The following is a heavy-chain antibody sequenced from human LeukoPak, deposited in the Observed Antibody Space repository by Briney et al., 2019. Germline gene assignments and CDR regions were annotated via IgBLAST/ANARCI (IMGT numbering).Heavy chain of an antibody. J-gene: IGHJ6*03. V-gene: IGHV1-18*01. CDR3: ARVVVVPAAYYYYYYYYYMDV. CDR1: GYTFTSYG. D-gene: IGHD2-2*01. Sequence: ASVKVSCKASGYTFTSYGISWVRQAPGQGLEWMGWISAYNGNTNYAQKLQGRVTMTTDTSTSTAYMELSSLRSEDTAVYYCARVVVVPAAYYYYYYYYYMDVWGKGTTVTVSS. CDR2: ISAYNGNT.